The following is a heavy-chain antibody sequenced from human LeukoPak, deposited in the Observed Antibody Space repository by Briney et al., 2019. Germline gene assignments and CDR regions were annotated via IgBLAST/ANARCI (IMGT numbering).Heavy chain of an antibody. Sequence: GGSLRLSCAASGFTVSSNYMSWVRQAPGKGLEWVSIIYNGGSTYYADSVKGRFTISRDNSKNTLYLQMNSLRAEDTAVYYCARDRLVRGIITDDAFDIWGQGTMVTVSS. D-gene: IGHD3-10*01. CDR3: ARDRLVRGIITDDAFDI. CDR2: IYNGGST. V-gene: IGHV3-53*01. CDR1: GFTVSSNY. J-gene: IGHJ3*02.